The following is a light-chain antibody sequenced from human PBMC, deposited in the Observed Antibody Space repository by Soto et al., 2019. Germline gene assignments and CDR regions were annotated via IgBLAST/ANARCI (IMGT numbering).Light chain of an antibody. CDR3: QQYNDWPRT. CDR1: QSVSSN. CDR2: GAS. V-gene: IGKV3-15*01. J-gene: IGKJ1*01. Sequence: EIVMTQSPATLSVSPGERATLSCRASQSVSSNLAWYQQKPGQAPRLLIYGASTRATGVPARLSGSRSGTEFTLTISSLQSEDFAVYYCQQYNDWPRTFGQGTKVDIK.